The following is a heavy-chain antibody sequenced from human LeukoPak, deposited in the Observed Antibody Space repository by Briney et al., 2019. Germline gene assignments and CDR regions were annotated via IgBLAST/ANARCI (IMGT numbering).Heavy chain of an antibody. CDR1: GYTFTSYG. CDR2: ISTYNGNT. V-gene: IGHV1-18*01. D-gene: IGHD2-15*01. Sequence: ASVKVSCKASGYTFTSYGISWVRQAPGQGLEWMGWISTYNGNTNYAQKLQGRVTMTTDTSTSTAYMELRSLRSDDTAVYYCARDPPRIVVVVAATNYYGMDVWGQGTTVTVSS. CDR3: ARDPPRIVVVVAATNYYGMDV. J-gene: IGHJ6*02.